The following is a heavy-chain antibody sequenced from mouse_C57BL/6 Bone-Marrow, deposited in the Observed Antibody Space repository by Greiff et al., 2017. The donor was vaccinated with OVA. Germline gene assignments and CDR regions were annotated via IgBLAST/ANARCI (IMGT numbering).Heavy chain of an antibody. CDR1: GFSLSTYGMG. D-gene: IGHD2-3*01. CDR2: IWGDDDK. J-gene: IGHJ3*01. CDR3: ARAIYDGSAWFAY. V-gene: IGHV8-8*01. Sequence: QVTLKVSGPGILQPSQTLSLTCSFSGFSLSTYGMGVGWIRQPSGMGLEWLAHIWGDDDKYYNPSLTRPITISKDTSKNQVFLKIANVDTADTATYYCARAIYDGSAWFAYWGQGTLVTVSA.